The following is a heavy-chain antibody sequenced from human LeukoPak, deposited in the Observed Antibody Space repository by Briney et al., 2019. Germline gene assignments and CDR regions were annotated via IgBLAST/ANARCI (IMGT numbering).Heavy chain of an antibody. Sequence: ASVKVSCKASGGTFSSYAISWVRQAPGQGLEWMGRIIPILGIANYAQKFQGRVTITADKSTSTAYMELSSLRSEDTAVYYCGRDRGFYVFGSGTRYSFNNGGQEPWATVSS. CDR1: GGTFSSYA. J-gene: IGHJ4*01. CDR2: IIPILGIA. V-gene: IGHV1-69*04. D-gene: IGHD3-3*01. CDR3: GRDRGFYVFGSGTRYSFNN.